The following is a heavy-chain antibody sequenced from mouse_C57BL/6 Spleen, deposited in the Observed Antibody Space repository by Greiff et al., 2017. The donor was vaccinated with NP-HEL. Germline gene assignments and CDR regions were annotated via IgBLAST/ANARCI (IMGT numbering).Heavy chain of an antibody. Sequence: VQLQESGPELVKPGASVKISCKASGHAFSSSWMNWVKQRPGKGLEWIGRIYPGDGDTNYNGKFKGKATLTADKSSSTAYMQLSSLTSEDSAVYFCARAPYGNEASYFDYWSQGTTLTVSS. CDR2: IYPGDGDT. CDR1: GHAFSSSW. V-gene: IGHV1-82*01. CDR3: ARAPYGNEASYFDY. J-gene: IGHJ2*01. D-gene: IGHD2-1*01.